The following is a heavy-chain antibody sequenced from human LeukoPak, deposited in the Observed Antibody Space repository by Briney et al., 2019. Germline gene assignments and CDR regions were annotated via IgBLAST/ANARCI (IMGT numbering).Heavy chain of an antibody. D-gene: IGHD3-10*01. CDR2: IRSKAYGGTT. J-gene: IGHJ4*02. CDR1: GGFTFSNVW. CDR3: TRGGLVDY. Sequence: GGSLRLSCTASGGFTFSNVWMNWVRQAPGKGLEWVGFIRSKAYGGTTEYAASVKGRFTISRDDSKSIAYLQMNSLKTEDTAVYYCTRGGLVDYWGQGTLVTVSS. V-gene: IGHV3-49*04.